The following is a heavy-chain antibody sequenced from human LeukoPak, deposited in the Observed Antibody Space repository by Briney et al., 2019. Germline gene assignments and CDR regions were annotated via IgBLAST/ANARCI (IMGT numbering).Heavy chain of an antibody. CDR2: ISGSGGST. Sequence: QTGGSLRLSCAASGFTFSSYAMSWVRQAPGKGLEWVSAISGSGGSTYYADSVKGRFSVSRGNSKNTLYLQMNSLRAEDTAVYYCAKDKGSQYNSEWFYFDYWSQGTLVTVSS. J-gene: IGHJ4*02. D-gene: IGHD3-9*01. CDR3: AKDKGSQYNSEWFYFDY. V-gene: IGHV3-23*01. CDR1: GFTFSSYA.